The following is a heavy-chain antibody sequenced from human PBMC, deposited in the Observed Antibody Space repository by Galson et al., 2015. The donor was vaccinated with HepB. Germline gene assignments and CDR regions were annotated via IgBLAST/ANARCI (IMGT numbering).Heavy chain of an antibody. CDR3: ARPHREIMAAYNYFDF. J-gene: IGHJ4*02. CDR2: IIPIFQTP. V-gene: IGHV1-69*13. D-gene: IGHD5-12*01. Sequence: SVKVSCKASGGTFSNYGISWVRQAPGQGLEWMGGIIPIFQTPKYAQKFQGRVTITADESTSTAYMDLSSLRSEDTAVYYCARPHREIMAAYNYFDFWGQGTRVTVSS. CDR1: GGTFSNYG.